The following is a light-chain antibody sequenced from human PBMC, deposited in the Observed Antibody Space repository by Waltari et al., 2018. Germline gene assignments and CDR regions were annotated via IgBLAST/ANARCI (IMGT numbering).Light chain of an antibody. Sequence: QSVLPQPPSVSGAPGQRVTISCPGSRPNIGAGHEVPWYQQLPRAAPKLLIYGSTSRPLGVPARFFGSTSGTSASLAITGLQAEDEADYYCQSYDTSLSVVFGGGTKLTVL. J-gene: IGLJ3*02. V-gene: IGLV1-40*01. CDR2: GST. CDR1: RPNIGAGHE. CDR3: QSYDTSLSVV.